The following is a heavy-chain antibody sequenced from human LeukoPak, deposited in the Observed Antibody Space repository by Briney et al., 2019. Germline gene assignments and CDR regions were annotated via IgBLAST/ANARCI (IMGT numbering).Heavy chain of an antibody. V-gene: IGHV1-2*02. D-gene: IGHD3-9*01. J-gene: IGHJ2*01. Sequence: ASVRVSCKASGYTFTGYYIHWMRQAPGQGLEWMGWINPHSGGTNYAQSFQGRVTMTRDTSISTVYMELRTLRSDDTAVYFCARGLLTGRNWYFDLWGRGTLVTVAS. CDR1: GYTFTGYY. CDR2: INPHSGGT. CDR3: ARGLLTGRNWYFDL.